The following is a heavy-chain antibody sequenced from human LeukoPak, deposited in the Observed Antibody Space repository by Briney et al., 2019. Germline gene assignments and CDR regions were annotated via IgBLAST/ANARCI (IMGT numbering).Heavy chain of an antibody. CDR2: IIPTLGIA. J-gene: IGHJ3*02. V-gene: IGHV1-69*04. CDR1: GGTFSSYA. D-gene: IGHD4-17*01. CDR3: ARDSYGDYLAFDI. Sequence: ASVKVSCKASGGTFSSYAISWVRQAPGQGLEWMGRIIPTLGIANYAQKFQGRVTITADKSTSTAYMELSSLRSEDTAVYYCARDSYGDYLAFDIWGQGTMVTVSS.